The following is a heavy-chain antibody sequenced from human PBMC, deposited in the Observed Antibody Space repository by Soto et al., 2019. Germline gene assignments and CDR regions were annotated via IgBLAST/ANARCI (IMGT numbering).Heavy chain of an antibody. CDR1: GYTFTSYA. Sequence: QVQLVQSGAEVKKPGASVKVSCKASGYTFTSYAMHWVRQPPGQRLEWMGWINAGNGNTKYSQKFQGRVTITRDTSASTAYMELSRLRSEDTAVDYCAREPRSLCFGELSGMDVWGQGTTVTVSS. J-gene: IGHJ6*02. CDR2: INAGNGNT. D-gene: IGHD3-10*01. V-gene: IGHV1-3*01. CDR3: AREPRSLCFGELSGMDV.